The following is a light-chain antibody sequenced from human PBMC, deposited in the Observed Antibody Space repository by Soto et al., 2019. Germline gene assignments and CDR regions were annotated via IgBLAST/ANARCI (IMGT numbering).Light chain of an antibody. Sequence: EIVLTQSPATLSLSPGERATLSCRASQSVSTFLAWYQHKPGQAPGLHIYGASTRATGIPDRFTGSGSGTDFTLTISRLEPEDFAVYYCQQYGSSLRTFGQGTKVDI. CDR3: QQYGSSLRT. CDR1: QSVSTF. CDR2: GAS. V-gene: IGKV3-20*01. J-gene: IGKJ1*01.